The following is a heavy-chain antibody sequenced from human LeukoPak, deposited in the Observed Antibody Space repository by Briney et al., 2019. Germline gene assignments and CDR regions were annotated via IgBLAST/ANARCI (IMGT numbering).Heavy chain of an antibody. CDR3: AKGRLGWELLNLSDAFDI. Sequence: PSETLSLTCTVSGGSISSYYWSWIRQPPGKGLEWIGYIYYSGSTNYNPSLKSRVTISVDTSKNQFSLKLSSVTAADTALYYCAKGRLGWELLNLSDAFDIWGQGTMVTVPS. D-gene: IGHD1-26*01. CDR2: IYYSGST. V-gene: IGHV4-59*08. CDR1: GGSISSYY. J-gene: IGHJ3*02.